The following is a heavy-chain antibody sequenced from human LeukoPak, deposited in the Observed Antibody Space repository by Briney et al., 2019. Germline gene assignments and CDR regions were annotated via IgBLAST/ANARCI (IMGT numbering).Heavy chain of an antibody. D-gene: IGHD4-17*01. J-gene: IGHJ1*01. CDR1: GGSLSSGDYY. CDR2: INYSVST. CDR3: ARAYGDSGHFQL. Sequence: SETLSLTCTVSGGSLSSGDYYWSWIRQPPGKGLEWIGYINYSVSTYYNPSLRSRVTISVTTSKNQFTLKLSSVTAPDTAVYYCARAYGDSGHFQLWGQGPLVTVSS. V-gene: IGHV4-30-4*08.